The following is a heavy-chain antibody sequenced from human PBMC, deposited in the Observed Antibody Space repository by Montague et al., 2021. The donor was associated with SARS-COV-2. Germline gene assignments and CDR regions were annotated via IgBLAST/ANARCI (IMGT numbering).Heavy chain of an antibody. CDR2: IYYTGST. CDR1: GVSLEGASYH. D-gene: IGHD7-27*01. J-gene: IGHJ2*01. V-gene: IGHV4-31*03. Sequence: TLSLTCSVSGVSLEGASYHWTWIRQHPGKGLEWIAYIYYTGSTYCNPSLQSRLRTSLDTSKNQFSLTLTSATAADTAIYYCARNRGWGSRGAGYIDLWGRGTLVTVSS. CDR3: ARNRGWGSRGAGYIDL.